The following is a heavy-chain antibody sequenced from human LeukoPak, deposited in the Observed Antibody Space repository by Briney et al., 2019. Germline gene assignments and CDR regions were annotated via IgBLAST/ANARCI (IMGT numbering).Heavy chain of an antibody. D-gene: IGHD3-10*01. Sequence: SQTLSLTCAISGDSVSSNSAAWNWIRQSPSRGLEWLGRTYYRSKWYNDYAVSVKSRITINPDTSKNQFSLQLNSVTPKDTAVYYCARDLLRGPSYYYYYMDVWGKGTTVTVSS. CDR2: TYYRSKWYN. V-gene: IGHV6-1*01. CDR3: ARDLLRGPSYYYYYMDV. CDR1: GDSVSSNSAA. J-gene: IGHJ6*03.